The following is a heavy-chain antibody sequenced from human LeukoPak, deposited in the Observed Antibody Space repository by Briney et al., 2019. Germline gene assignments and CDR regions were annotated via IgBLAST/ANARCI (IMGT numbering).Heavy chain of an antibody. CDR1: GDSISGSSYY. CDR3: ARHFAGSTGTTTRDY. D-gene: IGHD1-1*01. CDR2: LYYSGST. J-gene: IGHJ4*02. V-gene: IGHV4-39*01. Sequence: SPTLSLTCTVSGDSISGSSYYWRWIRKPPGKGLEWLGSLYYSGSTYYNPSLKSRVTISVDTSKNHFSLKLRPVTAADTAVYYCARHFAGSTGTTTRDYWGQGTLVTVSS.